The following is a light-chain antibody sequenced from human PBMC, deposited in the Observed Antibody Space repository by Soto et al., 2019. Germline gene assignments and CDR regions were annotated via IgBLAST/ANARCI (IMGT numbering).Light chain of an antibody. CDR2: GVS. J-gene: IGKJ1*01. CDR1: QSISSSF. V-gene: IGKV3-20*01. CDR3: QQYGSSPRT. Sequence: ESVLTQSPGTLSLSPGERAIISCRASQSISSSFLAWYQQKPGQAPRLLIFGVSTRATGIPDRFSGSGSGTDFSLTISSLEPGDLAVYYCQQYGSSPRTFGQGTKVDIK.